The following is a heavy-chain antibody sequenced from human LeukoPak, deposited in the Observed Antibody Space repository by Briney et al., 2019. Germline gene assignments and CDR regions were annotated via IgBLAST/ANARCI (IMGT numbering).Heavy chain of an antibody. CDR1: GGSISTSNYY. J-gene: IGHJ6*03. D-gene: IGHD3-16*01. V-gene: IGHV4-39*07. CDR2: INHSGST. Sequence: SETLSLTCTVSGGSISTSNYYWSWIRQPPGKGLEWIGEINHSGSTNYNPSLKSRVTISVDTSKNQFSLKLSSVTAADTAVYYCARRGIYYYYMDVWGKGTTVTVSS. CDR3: ARRGIYYYYMDV.